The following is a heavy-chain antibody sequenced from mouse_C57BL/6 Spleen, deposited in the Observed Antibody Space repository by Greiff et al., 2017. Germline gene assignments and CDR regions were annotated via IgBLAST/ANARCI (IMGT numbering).Heavy chain of an antibody. D-gene: IGHD1-1*01. Sequence: VKLQESGPELVKPGASVKISCKASGYSFTSYYIHWVKQRPGQGLEWIGWIYPGSGNTKYNEKFKGKATLTADTSSSTAYMQLSSLTSEDSAVYYCARDDYYGSSYYFDYWGQGTTLTVSS. CDR2: IYPGSGNT. J-gene: IGHJ2*01. CDR1: GYSFTSYY. V-gene: IGHV1-66*01. CDR3: ARDDYYGSSYYFDY.